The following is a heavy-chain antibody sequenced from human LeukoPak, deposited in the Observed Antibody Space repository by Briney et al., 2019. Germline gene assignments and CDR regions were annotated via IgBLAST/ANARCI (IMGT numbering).Heavy chain of an antibody. J-gene: IGHJ6*03. D-gene: IGHD6-19*01. V-gene: IGHV3-66*01. CDR3: AKDFASRQWLVPWGYYMDV. CDR2: IYSGGST. Sequence: GGSLRLSCAASEFSVGSNYMTWVRQAPGKGLEWVSLIYSGGSTYYADSVKGRFTISRDNSKNTLYLQMNSLRAEDTAVYYCAKDFASRQWLVPWGYYMDVWGKGTTVTVSS. CDR1: EFSVGSNY.